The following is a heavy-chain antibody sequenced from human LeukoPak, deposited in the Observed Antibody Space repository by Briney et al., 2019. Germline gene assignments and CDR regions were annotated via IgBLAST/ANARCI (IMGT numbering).Heavy chain of an antibody. CDR2: VYFSGDT. Sequence: SETLSLTCTVSRGSVTSYYWSWIRQPPGKGLEWIGDVYFSGDTKYNPSLQSRVTISLDTSQNQFSLRLRSVTAADTAVYYCARGGYYGSGNDFRFDPWGQGTLVTVSS. V-gene: IGHV4-59*02. D-gene: IGHD3-10*01. J-gene: IGHJ5*02. CDR3: ARGGYYGSGNDFRFDP. CDR1: RGSVTSYY.